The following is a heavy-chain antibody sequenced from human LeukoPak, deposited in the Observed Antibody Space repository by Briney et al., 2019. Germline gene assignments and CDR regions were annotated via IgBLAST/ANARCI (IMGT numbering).Heavy chain of an antibody. V-gene: IGHV3-23*01. CDR1: GFTFNNYA. CDR3: TRDLMDYDVSTGLHHYYMDV. Sequence: GGSLRLSCAASGFTFNNYAMNWVRQAPGKGLEWVSTISASGGTTYYADSVKGRFTISRDNAKNTLYLQMNTLRVEDTAVYYCTRDLMDYDVSTGLHHYYMDVWGQGTTVTVSS. CDR2: ISASGGTT. D-gene: IGHD3-9*01. J-gene: IGHJ6*02.